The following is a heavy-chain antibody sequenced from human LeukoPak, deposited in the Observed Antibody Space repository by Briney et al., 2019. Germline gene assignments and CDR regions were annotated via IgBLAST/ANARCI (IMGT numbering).Heavy chain of an antibody. Sequence: GGSLRLSCAASGFTLSTYNMKWVRQAPRKGLEWVSSISTSSSYIYYADSVKGRFTISRDNARNSLYLQMNSLRAEDTAVYYCARDFRPVVGAAGTFDYWGQGTLVTVSS. CDR2: ISTSSSYI. J-gene: IGHJ4*02. CDR3: ARDFRPVVGAAGTFDY. D-gene: IGHD6-13*01. V-gene: IGHV3-21*01. CDR1: GFTLSTYN.